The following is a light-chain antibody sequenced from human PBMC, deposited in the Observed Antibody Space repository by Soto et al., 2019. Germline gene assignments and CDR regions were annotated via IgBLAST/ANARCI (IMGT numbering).Light chain of an antibody. CDR3: QQYNDWPPLT. CDR1: HSVSSN. CDR2: AAS. J-gene: IGKJ4*01. Sequence: ETVMTQSPVTLSLSPGDRATLSCRASHSVSSNLAWYQQKPGQPPRLLIYAASTRATGIPGRFSGSGSGTEFTLTISSLQSEDSAVYYRQQYNDWPPLTFGGGTKVEI. V-gene: IGKV3-15*01.